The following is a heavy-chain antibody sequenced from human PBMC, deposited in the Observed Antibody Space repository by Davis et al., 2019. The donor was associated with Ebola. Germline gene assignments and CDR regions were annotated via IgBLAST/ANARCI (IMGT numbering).Heavy chain of an antibody. CDR1: GFTSSSHW. D-gene: IGHD6-6*01. J-gene: IGHJ6*02. Sequence: PGGSLRLSCLVSGFTSSSHWTHWVRHAPGKGLVWPSRIKRDGSTKSYADSVKGRFTISRDNAKNSLYLQMNSLRAEDTAVYYCARDREQLVAGQLYYCYYGMDVWGQGTTVTVSS. CDR3: ARDREQLVAGQLYYCYYGMDV. CDR2: IKRDGSTK. V-gene: IGHV3-74*01.